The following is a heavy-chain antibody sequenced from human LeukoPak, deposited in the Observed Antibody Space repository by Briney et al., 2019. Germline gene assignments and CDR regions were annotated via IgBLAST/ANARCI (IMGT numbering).Heavy chain of an antibody. CDR2: IYYTGRT. CDR3: ASQYGDYEVGDY. V-gene: IGHV4-59*08. J-gene: IGHJ4*02. CDR1: GASISDYY. Sequence: KPSETLSLTCTVSGASISDYYWSWIRQPPGKGLEWIGYIYYTGRTSYNPSLKSRVTISVDTSKNQISLKLASVTAADTAVYYCASQYGDYEVGDYWGQGTLVAVSS. D-gene: IGHD4-17*01.